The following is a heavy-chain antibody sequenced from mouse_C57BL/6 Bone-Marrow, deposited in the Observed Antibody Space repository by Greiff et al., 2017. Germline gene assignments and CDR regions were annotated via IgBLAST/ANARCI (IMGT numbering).Heavy chain of an antibody. CDR1: GYTFTSYW. J-gene: IGHJ4*01. D-gene: IGHD1-1*01. CDR2: IYPGSGST. V-gene: IGHV1-55*01. CDR3: ARGGYYGSSPYAMDY. Sequence: QVQLQQPGAELVKPGASVKMSCKASGYTFTSYWITWVKQRPGQGLEWIGDIYPGSGSTNYNEKFKSKATLTVDTSSSTAYMQLSSLTSEDSAVYYGARGGYYGSSPYAMDYWGQGTSVTVSS.